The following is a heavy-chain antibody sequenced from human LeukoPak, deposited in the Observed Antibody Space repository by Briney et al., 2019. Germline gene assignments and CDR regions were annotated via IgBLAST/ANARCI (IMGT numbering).Heavy chain of an antibody. J-gene: IGHJ3*02. Sequence: GESLKISCKGSGYRFTSYWIGWVRQMPGKGLEWMGIIYPGDSDTRYSPSFQGQVTISADKSISTAYLQWSSLKASDTAMYYCARATMVRGGTNSEDAFDIWGQGTMVTVSS. CDR1: GYRFTSYW. CDR3: ARATMVRGGTNSEDAFDI. CDR2: IYPGDSDT. D-gene: IGHD3-10*01. V-gene: IGHV5-51*01.